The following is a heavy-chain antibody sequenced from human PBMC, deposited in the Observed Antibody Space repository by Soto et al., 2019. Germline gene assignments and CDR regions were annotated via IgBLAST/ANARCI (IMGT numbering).Heavy chain of an antibody. CDR2: ISAYNGNT. J-gene: IGHJ6*02. D-gene: IGHD3-22*01. V-gene: IGHV1-18*01. Sequence: ALLKRYRKSSGYTLTRDRVSRLRLAHGQGLEWIGWISAYNGNTNYAQKLQGRVTMTTDTSTSTAYMELRSLRSDDTAVYYCAREGSYYDSSGYPYYYYGMDVWGQGTTVTVSS. CDR3: AREGSYYDSSGYPYYYYGMDV. CDR1: GYTLTRDR.